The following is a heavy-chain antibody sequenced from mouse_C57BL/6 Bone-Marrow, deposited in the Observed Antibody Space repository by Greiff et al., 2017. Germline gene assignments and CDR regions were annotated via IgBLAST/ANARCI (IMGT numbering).Heavy chain of an antibody. CDR3: ARRRSSYYSNYLYWYFDV. D-gene: IGHD2-5*01. Sequence: LVESGAELARPGASVKLSCKASGYTFTSYGISWVKQRTGQGLEWIGEIYPRSGNTYYNEKFKGKATLTADKSSSTAYMELRSLTSEDSAVYFCARRRSSYYSNYLYWYFDVWGTGTTVTVSS. J-gene: IGHJ1*03. CDR1: GYTFTSYG. CDR2: IYPRSGNT. V-gene: IGHV1-81*01.